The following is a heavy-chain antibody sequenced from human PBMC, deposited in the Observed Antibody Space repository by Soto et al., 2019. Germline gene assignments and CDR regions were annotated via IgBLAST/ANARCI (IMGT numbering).Heavy chain of an antibody. D-gene: IGHD5-18*01. V-gene: IGHV1-2*02. Sequence: RASVKVSCKASGYTSTGYYMHWVRQAPGQGLEWMGWINPNSGGTNYAQKFQGRVTMTRDTSISTAYMELSRLRSDDTAVYYCARVPRFDRRTLGQLWLFYFDYWGQGTLVTVSS. CDR2: INPNSGGT. CDR3: ARVPRFDRRTLGQLWLFYFDY. CDR1: GYTSTGYY. J-gene: IGHJ4*02.